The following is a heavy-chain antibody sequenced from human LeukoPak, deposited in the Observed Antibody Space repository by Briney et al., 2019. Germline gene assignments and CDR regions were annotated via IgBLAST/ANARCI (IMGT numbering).Heavy chain of an antibody. J-gene: IGHJ4*02. CDR3: VCDFIRNSGY. V-gene: IGHV3-7*01. D-gene: IGHD4-23*01. Sequence: GGSLRLSCAASGFTFSNFWLSWVRQGPGKGLEWVANINPDGRAKYHVDSVRGRFTISRDNAKNSLFLQMNSLRDEDTAVYYCVCDFIRNSGYWGQGTLVSVSS. CDR1: GFTFSNFW. CDR2: INPDGRAK.